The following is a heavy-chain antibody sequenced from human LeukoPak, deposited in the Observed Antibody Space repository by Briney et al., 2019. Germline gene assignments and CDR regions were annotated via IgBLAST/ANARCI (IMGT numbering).Heavy chain of an antibody. D-gene: IGHD3-22*01. V-gene: IGHV1-18*01. CDR1: GYTFTSYG. CDR3: ARDYYDSSGYHNWFDP. Sequence: ASVKVSCKASGYTFTSYGISWVRQAPGQGLEWMGWISAYNGNTNYAQKLQGRVTMTTDTSTSTAYMELRSLRSGDTAVYYCARDYYDSSGYHNWFDPWGQGTLVTVSS. J-gene: IGHJ5*02. CDR2: ISAYNGNT.